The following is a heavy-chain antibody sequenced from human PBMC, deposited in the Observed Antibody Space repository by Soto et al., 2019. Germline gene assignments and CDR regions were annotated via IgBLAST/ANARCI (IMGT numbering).Heavy chain of an antibody. CDR2: VSHDGRNT. V-gene: IGHV3-30*18. D-gene: IGHD6-19*01. CDR3: AKGGRQWLVTSDFNY. CDR1: GFTFSDYA. Sequence: VQLVESGGDVVQPGRSLRLSCAASGFTFSDYAMHWVRQAPGKGLEWVAVVSHDGRNTHYADSVEGRFTISRDSSKKTVALEMTSLRAEDTAVYYCAKGGRQWLVTSDFNYWGQGALVTVSS. J-gene: IGHJ4*02.